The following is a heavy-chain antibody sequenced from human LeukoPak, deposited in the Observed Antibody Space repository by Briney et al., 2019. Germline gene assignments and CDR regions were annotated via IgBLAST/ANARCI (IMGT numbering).Heavy chain of an antibody. J-gene: IGHJ5*02. CDR2: INHSGST. D-gene: IGHD2-8*01. V-gene: IGHV4-34*01. Sequence: SETLSLTCAVYGGSFNGYYWSWIRQPPGKGLEWIGEINHSGSTNYNPSLKSRVTISVDTSKNQFSLKLSSVTAADTAVYYCARGVWPGQGPYNWFDPWGQGTLVTVSS. CDR1: GGSFNGYY. CDR3: ARGVWPGQGPYNWFDP.